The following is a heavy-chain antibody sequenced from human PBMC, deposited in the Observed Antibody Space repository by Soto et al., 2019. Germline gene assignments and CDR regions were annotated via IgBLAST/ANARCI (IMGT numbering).Heavy chain of an antibody. V-gene: IGHV1-69*04. Sequence: SVKVSCKASGGTFSSYTISWVRQAPGQGLEWMGRIIPILGIANYAQKFQGRVTITADKSTSTAYMELSSLRSEDTAVYYCARDPLTRYCSGPSCYLGYAFDIWGQGTMVTVSS. J-gene: IGHJ3*02. CDR2: IIPILGIA. CDR1: GGTFSSYT. D-gene: IGHD2-2*01. CDR3: ARDPLTRYCSGPSCYLGYAFDI.